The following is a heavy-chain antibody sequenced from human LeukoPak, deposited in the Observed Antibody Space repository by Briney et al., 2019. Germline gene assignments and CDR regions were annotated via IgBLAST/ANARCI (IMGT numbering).Heavy chain of an antibody. CDR1: GYTFTSYY. D-gene: IGHD5-12*01. CDR3: ARSDVDIVATIKIGH. J-gene: IGHJ4*02. V-gene: IGHV7-4-1*02. CDR2: INTNTGNP. Sequence: ASVKVSCKASGYTFTSYYMHWVRQAPGQGLEWMGWINTNTGNPTYAQGFTGRFVFSLDTSVSTAYLQISSLKAEDTAVYYCARSDVDIVATIKIGHWGQGTLVTVSS.